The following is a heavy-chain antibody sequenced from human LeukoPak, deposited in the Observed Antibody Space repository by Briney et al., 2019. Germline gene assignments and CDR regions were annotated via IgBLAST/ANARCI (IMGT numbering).Heavy chain of an antibody. J-gene: IGHJ3*01. CDR3: ARNLGPFDV. D-gene: IGHD3-16*01. Sequence: PGGSLRLSCAASGFTFNDFAMTWVRQAPGKGLEWVSTIADAGTYYADSVKGRFIISRDNSKNMLYLQLNSLRADDTAMYYCARNLGPFDVRGHGTMATVSS. V-gene: IGHV3-23*01. CDR2: IADAGT. CDR1: GFTFNDFA.